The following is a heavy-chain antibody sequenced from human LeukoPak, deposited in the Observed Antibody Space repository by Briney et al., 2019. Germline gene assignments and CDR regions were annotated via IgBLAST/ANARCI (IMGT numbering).Heavy chain of an antibody. CDR3: VRHDGRGGATMGAFDS. J-gene: IGHJ5*01. V-gene: IGHV4-39*01. CDR2: VYYGRTT. Sequence: SETLSLTCTVSAGSFISSSHHWGWIRQSPGKGLEWIGSVYYGRTTYYNPSLDGRVTVSLDTSANQFSLQLNSVTAADAAVYYCVRHDGRGGATMGAFDSWGQGSLVTVSS. CDR1: AGSFISSSHH. D-gene: IGHD5-12*01.